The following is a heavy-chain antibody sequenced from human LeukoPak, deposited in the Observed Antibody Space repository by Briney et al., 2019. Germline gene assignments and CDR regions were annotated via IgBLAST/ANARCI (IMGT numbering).Heavy chain of an antibody. CDR3: VRSYYYFYMDV. CDR1: GFTFSNYW. Sequence: GGSLRLSCAASGFTFSNYWMHWVRQTPGKGLVWVSRVTSDGMTTKYADSVKGRFTISRDNANDTLFLQMNSLRAEDTAVYYCVRSYYYFYMDVWGKGTTVTVSS. CDR2: VTSDGMTT. V-gene: IGHV3-74*03. J-gene: IGHJ6*03.